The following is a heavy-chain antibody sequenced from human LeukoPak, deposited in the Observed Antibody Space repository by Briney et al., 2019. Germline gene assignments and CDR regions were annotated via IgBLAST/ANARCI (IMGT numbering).Heavy chain of an antibody. CDR2: MNPNSGNT. D-gene: IGHD3-16*01. CDR3: ARGEPTLDGYVWGSYSPFYVY. V-gene: IGHV1-8*01. J-gene: IGHJ4*02. Sequence: GASVKVSCKASGYTFTSYDINWVRQATGQGLEWMGWMNPNSGNTGYAQKFQGRVTMTRNTSISTAYMELSSLRSEDTAVYYCARGEPTLDGYVWGSYSPFYVYWGQGTLVTVSS. CDR1: GYTFTSYD.